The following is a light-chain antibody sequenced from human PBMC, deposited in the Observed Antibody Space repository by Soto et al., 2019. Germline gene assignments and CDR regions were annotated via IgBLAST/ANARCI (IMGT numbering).Light chain of an antibody. CDR1: QSVSSY. CDR3: QQRSNWPRT. V-gene: IGKV3-11*01. J-gene: IGKJ1*01. CDR2: DAS. Sequence: EIVLTQSPATLSLSPGERATLSCRARQSVSSYLVWYQQKPGQAPRLLIYDASNRATGIPARFSGSGSGTDCTLTISSLEPEDFAVYYWQQRSNWPRTFGQGTKVEIK.